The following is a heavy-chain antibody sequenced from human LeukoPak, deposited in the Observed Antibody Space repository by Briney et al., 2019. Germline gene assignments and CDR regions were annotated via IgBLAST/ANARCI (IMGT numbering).Heavy chain of an antibody. CDR3: AKAPKGYGSGSPPGY. J-gene: IGHJ4*02. V-gene: IGHV3-23*01. CDR1: GFTFSSYA. CDR2: ISGSGGST. Sequence: PGGSLRLSCAASGFTFSSYAMSWVRQAPGKGLEWVSAISGSGGSTYYADSVKGRFTISRDNSKNTLYLQMNSLRAGDTAVYYCAKAPKGYGSGSPPGYWGQGTLVTVSS. D-gene: IGHD3-10*01.